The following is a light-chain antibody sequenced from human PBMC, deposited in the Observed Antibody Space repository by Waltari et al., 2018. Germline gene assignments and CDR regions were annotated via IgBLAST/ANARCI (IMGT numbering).Light chain of an antibody. J-gene: IGLJ2*01. V-gene: IGLV1-47*01. Sequence: QSVLTQPPSASGTPGQRVTISCSGSSSNIGSNYVYWYLQLPGTAPKLLIYRNNQRPSGVPDRFSGSKSGTSASLAISGLRSEDEADYYCAAWDDRLSGVVFGRGTKLTVL. CDR1: SSNIGSNY. CDR2: RNN. CDR3: AAWDDRLSGVV.